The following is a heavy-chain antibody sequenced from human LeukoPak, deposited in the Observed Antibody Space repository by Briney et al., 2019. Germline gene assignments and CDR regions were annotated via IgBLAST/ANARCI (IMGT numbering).Heavy chain of an antibody. CDR1: GGSFSGYY. J-gene: IGHJ4*02. CDR3: ARPHYDYVWGSYRFSYSK. CDR2: INHSGST. D-gene: IGHD3-16*02. Sequence: SETLSLTCAVYGGSFSGYYWSWIRQPPGKGLEWIGEINHSGSTNYNPSLKSRVTISVDTSKNQFSLKLSSVTAADTAVYYCARPHYDYVWGSYRFSYSKWGQGTLVTVSS. V-gene: IGHV4-34*01.